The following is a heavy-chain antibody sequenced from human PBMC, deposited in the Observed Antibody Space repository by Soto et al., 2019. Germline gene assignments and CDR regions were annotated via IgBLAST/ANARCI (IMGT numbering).Heavy chain of an antibody. Sequence: GESLKISCAASGFTFSSYAMSWVRQAPGKGLEWVSAISGSGGSTYYADSVKGRFTISRDNSKNTLYLQMNSLRAEDTAVYYCAKDPVRDDILTGYDHNWFDPWGQGTLVTVSS. CDR2: ISGSGGST. J-gene: IGHJ5*02. V-gene: IGHV3-23*01. CDR1: GFTFSSYA. CDR3: AKDPVRDDILTGYDHNWFDP. D-gene: IGHD3-9*01.